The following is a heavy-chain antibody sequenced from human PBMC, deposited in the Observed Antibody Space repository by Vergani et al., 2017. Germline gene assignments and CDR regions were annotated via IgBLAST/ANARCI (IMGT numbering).Heavy chain of an antibody. CDR3: ASYYYDSSGYSADDAFDI. Sequence: EVQLVQSGAEVKKPGESLKISCKGSGYSFTSYWIGWVRQMPGKGLEWMGIIYPGDSDTRYSPSFQGQVTISADKSISTAYLQWSSLKASDTAMYYCASYYYDSSGYSADDAFDIWGQGTMVTVSS. CDR2: IYPGDSDT. D-gene: IGHD3-22*01. V-gene: IGHV5-51*01. CDR1: GYSFTSYW. J-gene: IGHJ3*02.